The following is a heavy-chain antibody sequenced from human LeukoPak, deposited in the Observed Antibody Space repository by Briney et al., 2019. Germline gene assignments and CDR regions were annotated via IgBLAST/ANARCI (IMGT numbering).Heavy chain of an antibody. CDR2: ISSSSTI. D-gene: IGHD2-2*01. CDR1: GFTFSDYY. V-gene: IGHV3-69-1*01. CDR3: ARVRAYIVVAPAAGFYYYGMDV. Sequence: GGSLRLSCAASGFTFSDYYMNWVRQAPGKGLEWVSSISSSSTIYYADSVKGRFTISRDNAKNSLYLQMNSLRAEDTAVYYCARVRAYIVVAPAAGFYYYGMDVWGKGTTVTVSS. J-gene: IGHJ6*04.